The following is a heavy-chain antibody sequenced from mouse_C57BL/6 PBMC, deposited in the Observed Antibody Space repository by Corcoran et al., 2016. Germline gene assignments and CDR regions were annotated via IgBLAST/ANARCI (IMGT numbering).Heavy chain of an antibody. CDR1: GYTFTTYG. J-gene: IGHJ3*01. CDR3: ARVGLGRAY. D-gene: IGHD4-1*01. Sequence: QIQLVQSGPELKKPGETVKISCKASGYTFTTYGMSWVKQAPGKGLKWMGWINTYSGVPTYADDFKGRFAFSLETSASTAYLQINNRKNEDTATYFCARVGLGRAYWGQGTLVTVSA. CDR2: INTYSGVP. V-gene: IGHV9-3*01.